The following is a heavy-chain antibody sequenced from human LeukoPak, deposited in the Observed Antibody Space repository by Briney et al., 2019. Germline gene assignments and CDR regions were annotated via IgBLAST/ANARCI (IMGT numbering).Heavy chain of an antibody. CDR1: GFTFSSYA. CDR2: ISGSGGST. D-gene: IGHD6-13*01. V-gene: IGHV3-23*01. Sequence: GGFLRLSCAASGFTFSSYALSWVRQAPGKGLEWVSAISGSGGSTYYPDSVRGRFTISRDNSKNTLYLQMNSLRAEDTAVFYCARNGGSSWPAYYFDCWGQGTLVTVSS. CDR3: ARNGGSSWPAYYFDC. J-gene: IGHJ4*02.